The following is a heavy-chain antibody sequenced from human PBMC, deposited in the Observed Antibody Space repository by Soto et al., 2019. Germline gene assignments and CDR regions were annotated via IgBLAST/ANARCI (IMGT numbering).Heavy chain of an antibody. Sequence: QVQLQESGSGLVKPSGTLSLTCVITNASISSSNWWSWVRQPPGKGLEWIGEIYHTGRTNYNPSLRSRVTMSIDKSNNRFSLRLSSLTAADTAVYYCVRDEAHYDILTGSSLGRAFDIWGQGTMVTVSS. CDR1: NASISSSNW. V-gene: IGHV4-4*02. CDR2: IYHTGRT. D-gene: IGHD3-9*01. CDR3: VRDEAHYDILTGSSLGRAFDI. J-gene: IGHJ3*02.